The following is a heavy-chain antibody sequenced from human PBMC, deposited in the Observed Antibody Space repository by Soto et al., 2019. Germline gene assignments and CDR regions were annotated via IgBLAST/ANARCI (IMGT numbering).Heavy chain of an antibody. Sequence: QVQLVQSGAEVKKPGASVRLSCKASGYIFTSYVIQWVRQAPGQTLEWMGWITGANGDTKYSQRFQGRVTISRDTSGSTAYMDLSSLRSDDTAIYYCVREDGGEFDYWGQGTLVTVSS. J-gene: IGHJ4*02. V-gene: IGHV1-3*01. D-gene: IGHD2-21*01. CDR2: ITGANGDT. CDR3: VREDGGEFDY. CDR1: GYIFTSYV.